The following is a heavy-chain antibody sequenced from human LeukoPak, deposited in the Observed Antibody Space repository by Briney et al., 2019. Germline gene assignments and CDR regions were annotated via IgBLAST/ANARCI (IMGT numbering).Heavy chain of an antibody. CDR3: AKDNRFVSGTFHYYYGMDF. V-gene: IGHV3-30*18. Sequence: GGSLRLSCAASGFSFSYYGMNWVRQAPGKGLEWVAVIACGGGKTDHAASLKGRFTVSRDNSKNTLYLQMDSLRAEDTAVYYCAKDNRFVSGTFHYYYGMDFWGQGTTVTVSS. CDR2: IACGGGKT. D-gene: IGHD1-26*01. J-gene: IGHJ6*02. CDR1: GFSFSYYG.